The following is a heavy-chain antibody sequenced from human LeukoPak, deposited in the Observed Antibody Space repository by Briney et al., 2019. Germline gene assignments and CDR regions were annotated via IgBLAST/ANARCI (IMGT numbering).Heavy chain of an antibody. V-gene: IGHV4-61*02. CDR3: ARDFAF. CDR1: GGSISSGSYY. CDR2: IYTSGST. J-gene: IGHJ4*02. Sequence: SXTLSLTCTVSGGSISSGSYYWSWIRQPAGKGLEWIVRIYTSGSTNYNPSLKSRVTISVDTSKNQFSLKLSSVTAADTAVYYCARDFAFWGQGTLVTVSS.